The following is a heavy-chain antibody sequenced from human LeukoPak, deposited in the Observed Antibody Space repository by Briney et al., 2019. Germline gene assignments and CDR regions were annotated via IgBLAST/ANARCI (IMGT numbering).Heavy chain of an antibody. J-gene: IGHJ4*02. CDR3: ARERGYSPPVNFDY. V-gene: IGHV4-4*07. CDR2: IYTSGST. Sequence: PSETLSLTCTVSGGSISSYYWSWIRQPAGKGLEWIGRIYTSGSTNYNPSLKSRVTMSVDTSKNQFSLKLSSVTAADTAVYYCARERGYSPPVNFDYWGQGTLVTVSS. D-gene: IGHD5-18*01. CDR1: GGSISSYY.